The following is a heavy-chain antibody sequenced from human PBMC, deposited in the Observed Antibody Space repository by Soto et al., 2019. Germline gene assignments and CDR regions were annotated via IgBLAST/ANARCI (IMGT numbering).Heavy chain of an antibody. CDR3: ARDKRDLRFLEWSYYFDY. Sequence: GSLGLSCAASGFTFSSCAMHWVRQAPGKGLEWVALISYDGSNKYYADSVKGRFTISRDNSKNTLYLQMNSLRAEDTAVYYCARDKRDLRFLEWSYYFDYWGQGT. V-gene: IGHV3-30-3*01. J-gene: IGHJ4*02. D-gene: IGHD3-3*01. CDR2: ISYDGSNK. CDR1: GFTFSSCA.